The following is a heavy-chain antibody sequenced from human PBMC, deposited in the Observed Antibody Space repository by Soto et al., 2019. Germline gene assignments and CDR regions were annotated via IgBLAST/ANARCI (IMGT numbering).Heavy chain of an antibody. V-gene: IGHV3-74*01. Sequence: EVQLVESGGGLVQPGGSLRLSCAASGFTFSNYWMHWVRQAPGKGLVWVSRINFDESTTTYADSVQGRFTISRDNAKNTQELQLNSLRAEDTAIYYCVTGWRTAGHVYHFDDWGQGALVTVSS. CDR2: INFDESTT. J-gene: IGHJ4*02. CDR3: VTGWRTAGHVYHFDD. D-gene: IGHD3-16*01. CDR1: GFTFSNYW.